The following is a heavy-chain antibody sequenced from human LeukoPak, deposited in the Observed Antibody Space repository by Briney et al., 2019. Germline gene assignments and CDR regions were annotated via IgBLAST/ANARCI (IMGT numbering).Heavy chain of an antibody. V-gene: IGHV3-21*04. CDR2: ISSSRDYI. Sequence: GGSLRLSCAASGFTFTTYRMNWVRQAPGKGLEWVSSISSSRDYIYYADSVKGRFTISRDNAKNSLYLQMNSLRAEDTAVYYCAKDLVRRFDYWGQGTLVTVSS. D-gene: IGHD1-14*01. CDR1: GFTFTTYR. CDR3: AKDLVRRFDY. J-gene: IGHJ4*02.